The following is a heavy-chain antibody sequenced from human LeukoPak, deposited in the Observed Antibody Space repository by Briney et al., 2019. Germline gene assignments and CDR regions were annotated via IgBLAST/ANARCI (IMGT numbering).Heavy chain of an antibody. CDR1: GFTFSRYE. V-gene: IGHV3-48*03. CDR2: ISRSGDTI. CDR3: ARDYASDY. D-gene: IGHD3-10*01. Sequence: GGSLRLSCAASGFTFSRYEMNWVRQAPGKGLEWVSYISRSGDTIYFADSVKGRFTISRDNAKNSLYLEMSSLRAEDTAVYYCARDYASDYWGQGTLVTVSS. J-gene: IGHJ4*02.